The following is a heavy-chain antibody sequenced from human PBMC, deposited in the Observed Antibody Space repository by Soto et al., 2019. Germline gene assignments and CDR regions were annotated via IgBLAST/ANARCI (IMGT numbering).Heavy chain of an antibody. CDR3: ARTGGEVAFNI. V-gene: IGHV4-30-4*01. CDR1: GGSITSGDYY. J-gene: IGHJ3*02. Sequence: QVQLRESGPGLVRPSQTLSLTWTVTGGSITSGDYYWSWIRQSPGKGLEWIGYKYHSGSPYYNPSLRSRVTISVDTSREQFSLSLTSVTAADTAVYYCARTGGEVAFNIWGQGTMVTVSS. CDR2: KYHSGSP. D-gene: IGHD3-16*01.